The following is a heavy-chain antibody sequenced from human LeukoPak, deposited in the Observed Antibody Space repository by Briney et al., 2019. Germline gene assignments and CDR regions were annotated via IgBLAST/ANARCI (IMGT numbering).Heavy chain of an antibody. D-gene: IGHD1-14*01. CDR1: GGSISSGGYY. CDR3: ARVETEGYYFDY. V-gene: IGHV4-31*03. J-gene: IGHJ4*02. CDR2: IYYSGST. Sequence: SETLSLTCTVSGGSISSGGYYWSWIRQHPGKGLEWIGYIYYSGSTYYNPSLKSRVTISVDTSKNQFSLKLSSVTAADTAVCYCARVETEGYYFDYWGQGTLVTVSS.